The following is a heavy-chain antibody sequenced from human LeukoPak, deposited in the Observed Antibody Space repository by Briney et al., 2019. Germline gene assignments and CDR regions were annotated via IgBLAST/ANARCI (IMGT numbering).Heavy chain of an antibody. V-gene: IGHV4-31*03. CDR1: GGSIVSGGYL. CDR2: ISYSGST. D-gene: IGHD1-20*01. J-gene: IGHJ4*02. Sequence: SETLSLTCTVSGGSIVSGGYLWNWIRQHPWNGLEWLESISYSGSTFYNPSLKSRVTISVDTSKNQYSLKLSSVTAADTAVYYCARAGNLNGFDYWGQGTLVTVSS. CDR3: ARAGNLNGFDY.